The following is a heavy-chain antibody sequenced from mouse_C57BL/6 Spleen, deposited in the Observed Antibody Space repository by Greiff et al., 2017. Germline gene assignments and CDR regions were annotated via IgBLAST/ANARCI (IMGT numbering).Heavy chain of an antibody. J-gene: IGHJ3*01. Sequence: LQESGPELVKPGASVKISCKASGYAFSSSWMNWVKQRPGKGLEWIGRIYPGDGDTNYNGKFKGKATLTADKSSSTAYMQLSSLTSEDSAVYFCARDGYYEAYWGQGTLVTVSA. CDR2: IYPGDGDT. CDR1: GYAFSSSW. D-gene: IGHD2-3*01. V-gene: IGHV1-82*01. CDR3: ARDGYYEAY.